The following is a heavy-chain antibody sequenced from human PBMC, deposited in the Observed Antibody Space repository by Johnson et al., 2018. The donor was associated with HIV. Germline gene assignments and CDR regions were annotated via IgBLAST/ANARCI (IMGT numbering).Heavy chain of an antibody. CDR2: INSDGSSI. CDR1: GFTFSNYA. V-gene: IGHV3-74*01. Sequence: VQLVESGGGVVQPGRSLRLSCAASGFTFSNYAMHWVRQAPGKGLVWVSRINSDGSSISYADSVKGRFTISRDNAKNTLYLQMNSLRTEDTALYYCAKDRYCSGGSCHDAFDIWGQGTMVTVSS. D-gene: IGHD2-15*01. J-gene: IGHJ3*02. CDR3: AKDRYCSGGSCHDAFDI.